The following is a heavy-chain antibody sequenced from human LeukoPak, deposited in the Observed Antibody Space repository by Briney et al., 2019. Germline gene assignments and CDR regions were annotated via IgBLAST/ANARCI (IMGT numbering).Heavy chain of an antibody. D-gene: IGHD5-18*01. J-gene: IGHJ5*01. CDR1: GDFVGTHY. CDR2: AYYTGKT. V-gene: IGHV4-59*02. CDR3: ARGSGGYVYAYGVKWFDS. Sequence: SETLSLTCNVSGDFVGTHYWSWIWQSPGRRLEWIGSAYYTGKTNYNPSLQNRLTISTDTSKNHFSLRLISATAADTAVYYCARGSGGYVYAYGVKWFDSWGRGILVTVSS.